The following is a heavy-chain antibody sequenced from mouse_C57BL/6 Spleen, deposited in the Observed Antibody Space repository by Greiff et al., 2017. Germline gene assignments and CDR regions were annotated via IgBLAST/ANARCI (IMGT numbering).Heavy chain of an antibody. J-gene: IGHJ2*01. Sequence: EVQLKESGPVLVKPGASVKMSCKASGYTFTDYYMNWVQQSHGKSLEWIGVINPYNGGTSYNQKFKGKATLTVDKSSSTAYMELNSLTSEDSAVYYCARENNPVYFDYWGQGTTLTVSS. V-gene: IGHV1-19*01. D-gene: IGHD1-3*01. CDR2: INPYNGGT. CDR1: GYTFTDYY. CDR3: ARENNPVYFDY.